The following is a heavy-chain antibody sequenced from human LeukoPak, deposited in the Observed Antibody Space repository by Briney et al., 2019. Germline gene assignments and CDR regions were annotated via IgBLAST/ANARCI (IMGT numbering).Heavy chain of an antibody. V-gene: IGHV4-59*08. J-gene: IGHJ5*02. Sequence: SETLSLTCTVSGGSISTYYWSWIRQPPGKGLEWIGYSYNSGTTTPHPSLKSRVTISVDPSKNQFSLRLTSVTAADTAVYYCARRTTVTPNWFDPWGQGTLVTVSS. CDR2: SYNSGTT. CDR3: ARRTTVTPNWFDP. CDR1: GGSISTYY. D-gene: IGHD4-17*01.